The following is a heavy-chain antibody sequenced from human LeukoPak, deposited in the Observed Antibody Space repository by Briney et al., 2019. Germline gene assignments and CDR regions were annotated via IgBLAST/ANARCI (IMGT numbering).Heavy chain of an antibody. CDR2: ISSSSSYI. D-gene: IGHD6-13*01. CDR3: ASWGYSSSWHRG. CDR1: GFTFSSYS. V-gene: IGHV3-21*01. J-gene: IGHJ4*02. Sequence: GGSLRLSCAASGFTFSSYSMNWVRQAPGKGLEWVSSISSSSSYIYYADSVKGRFTISRDNAKNSLYLQMNSLRAEDTAVYYCASWGYSSSWHRGWGQGTLVTVSS.